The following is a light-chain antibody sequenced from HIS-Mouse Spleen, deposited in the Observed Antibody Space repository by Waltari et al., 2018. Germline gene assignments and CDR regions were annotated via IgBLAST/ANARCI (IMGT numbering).Light chain of an antibody. Sequence: SYELTQPPSVSVSPGQTARIPCPGDAFPKKSAYWYQQKPGKAPVLVIYEDSKRPSGIPERFSGSSSGTMATLTISGAQVEDEADYYCYSTDSSGNHRVFGGGTKLTVL. CDR2: EDS. CDR3: YSTDSSGNHRV. J-gene: IGLJ2*01. V-gene: IGLV3-10*01. CDR1: AFPKKS.